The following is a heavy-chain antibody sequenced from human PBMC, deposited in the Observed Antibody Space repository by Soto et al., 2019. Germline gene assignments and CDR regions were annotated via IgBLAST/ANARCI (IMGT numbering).Heavy chain of an antibody. Sequence: PGGSLRLSCAASGFTFSSYWMSWVRQAPGKGLEWVANIKQDGSEKYYVDSVKGRFTISRDNAKNSLYLQMNSLRAEDTAVYYCARTTVTTSFIAFDFWGQGTMVTVSS. V-gene: IGHV3-7*01. CDR2: IKQDGSEK. J-gene: IGHJ3*01. D-gene: IGHD4-17*01. CDR1: GFTFSSYW. CDR3: ARTTVTTSFIAFDF.